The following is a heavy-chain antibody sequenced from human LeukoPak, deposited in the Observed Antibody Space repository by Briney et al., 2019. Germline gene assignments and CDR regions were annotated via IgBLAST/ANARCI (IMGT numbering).Heavy chain of an antibody. Sequence: PGGSLRLSCAASGFTFSIYSMNWVRQAPGKGLEWVSYISATSDSTYYIDSVKGRFIISRDNAKNSVYLQMNRLRAEDTAVYYCVRGKQYWGQGTLVTVSS. CDR1: GFTFSIYS. CDR2: ISATSDST. D-gene: IGHD1/OR15-1a*01. J-gene: IGHJ4*02. V-gene: IGHV3-48*01. CDR3: VRGKQY.